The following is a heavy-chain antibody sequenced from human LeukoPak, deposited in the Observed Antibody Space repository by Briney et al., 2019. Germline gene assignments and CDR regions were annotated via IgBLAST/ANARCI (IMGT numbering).Heavy chain of an antibody. CDR2: IYHSGST. D-gene: IGHD2-15*01. CDR1: GYSISSGYY. Sequence: SETLSLTCAVSGYSISSGYYWGWIRQPPGKGLGWIGSIYHSGSTYYNPFLKSRVTISVDTSKNQFSLKLRSVIAADTAVYYCAKAPVVVAATDAGYNWFDPWGQGTLVTVSS. CDR3: AKAPVVVAATDAGYNWFDP. J-gene: IGHJ5*02. V-gene: IGHV4-38-2*01.